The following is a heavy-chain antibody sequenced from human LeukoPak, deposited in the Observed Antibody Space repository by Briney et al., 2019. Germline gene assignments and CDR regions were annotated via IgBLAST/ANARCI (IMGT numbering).Heavy chain of an antibody. CDR2: IRFDGSNK. J-gene: IGHJ4*02. Sequence: GGSLRLSCAASGFTFNTYGMHWVRQAPGKGLEWVAFIRFDGSNKYYADSVKGRFTISRDNAKNSLYLQMNSLRAEDTAVYYCIPANRGPSPLSDYWGQGTLVTVSS. CDR1: GFTFNTYG. D-gene: IGHD2/OR15-2a*01. CDR3: IPANRGPSPLSDY. V-gene: IGHV3-30*02.